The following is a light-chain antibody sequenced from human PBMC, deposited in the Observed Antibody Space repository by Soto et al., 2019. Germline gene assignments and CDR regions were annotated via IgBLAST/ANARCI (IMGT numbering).Light chain of an antibody. CDR3: QRYSNIPPVT. V-gene: IGKV1-33*01. J-gene: IGKJ2*01. CDR2: DAS. Sequence: DIQMTQSPSSLSAYVGDRVTITCQASRDIRNYLNWYQQKPGKAPKLLIYDASKLEIGVPSRFSGSGSGTDFTLSISGVQPEDIGTYYCQRYSNIPPVTFGQGTKLEIK. CDR1: RDIRNY.